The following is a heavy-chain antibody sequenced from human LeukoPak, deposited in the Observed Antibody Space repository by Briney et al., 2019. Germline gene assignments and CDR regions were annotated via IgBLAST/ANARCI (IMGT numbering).Heavy chain of an antibody. CDR1: GGSISSGSSY. J-gene: IGHJ4*02. D-gene: IGHD6-19*01. CDR3: ARVRGYSSGWYLDS. CDR2: IYTSGNT. Sequence: SQTLSLPCTVSGGSISSGSSYWSWIRQPAGKGLEWIGRIYTSGNTNYNPSLKSRVTISVDTSKNQFSLKLSSVTAADTAVYYCARVRGYSSGWYLDSWGQGTLVTVSS. V-gene: IGHV4-61*02.